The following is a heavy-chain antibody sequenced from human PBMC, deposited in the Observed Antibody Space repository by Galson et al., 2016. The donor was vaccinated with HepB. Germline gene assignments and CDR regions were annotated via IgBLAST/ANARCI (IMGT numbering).Heavy chain of an antibody. D-gene: IGHD2/OR15-2a*01. CDR3: AKRHEYCPPVGCSVDY. Sequence: SLRLSCAGSGFLFRSYGMHWVRQAPGKGLEWVAADSMDGRRKFYSDSVKGRFTISRDNSNNMLFLQMDSLRPDDTAVYYCAKRHEYCPPVGCSVDYWGQGTLVFVSS. CDR1: GFLFRSYG. V-gene: IGHV3-30*18. J-gene: IGHJ4*02. CDR2: DSMDGRRK.